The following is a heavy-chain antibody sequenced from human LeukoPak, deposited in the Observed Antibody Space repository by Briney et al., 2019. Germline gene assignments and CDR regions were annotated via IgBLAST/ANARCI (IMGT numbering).Heavy chain of an antibody. CDR2: MNPSGST. V-gene: IGHV4-34*01. D-gene: IGHD3-22*01. CDR1: GGSFSGYY. CDR3: ARGRQDVTMIVVVMTAVSYYLDV. J-gene: IGHJ6*03. Sequence: SETLFLTCAVYGGSFSGYYWTWIRQTPEKGLEWIGEMNPSGSTSYNPSLKSQVTISVDTSKNQFSLKLSSVTAADTAVYYCARGRQDVTMIVVVMTAVSYYLDVWGKGTTVTVS.